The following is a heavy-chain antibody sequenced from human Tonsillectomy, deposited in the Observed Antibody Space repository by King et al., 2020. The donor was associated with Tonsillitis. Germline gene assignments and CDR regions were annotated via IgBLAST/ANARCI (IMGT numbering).Heavy chain of an antibody. CDR1: GFTFSDFA. V-gene: IGHV3-30*18. CDR3: AKDRPRLTLGEVVDAFDI. D-gene: IGHD4/OR15-4a*01. CDR2: ISDDGSHI. Sequence: QLVQSGGGVVQPGRSLRLSCAASGFTFSDFAMHWVRQAPGKGLEWVAVISDDGSHIYYADSVQGRFTISRDNTKNTLYLQMNSLGPEDTAVFYCAKDRPRLTLGEVVDAFDIWGQGTLVTVSS. J-gene: IGHJ3*02.